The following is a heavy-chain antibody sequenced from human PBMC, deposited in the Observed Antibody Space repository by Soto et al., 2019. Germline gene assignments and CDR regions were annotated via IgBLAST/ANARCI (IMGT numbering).Heavy chain of an antibody. CDR1: GYTFTSYD. CDR2: MNPNSGNT. V-gene: IGHV1-8*01. D-gene: IGHD6-13*01. CDR3: ARGKGRWQQLFNWYFDL. Sequence: GASVKVSCKASGYTFTSYDINWVRQATGQGLEWMGWMNPNSGNTGYAQKFQGRVTMTRNTSISTAYMELSSLRSEDTAVCFCARGKGRWQQLFNWYFDLWGRGTLVTVSS. J-gene: IGHJ2*01.